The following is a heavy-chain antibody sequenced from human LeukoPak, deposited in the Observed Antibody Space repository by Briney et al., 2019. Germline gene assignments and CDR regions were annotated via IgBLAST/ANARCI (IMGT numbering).Heavy chain of an antibody. J-gene: IGHJ4*02. D-gene: IGHD3-9*01. CDR2: ILGSGVTK. CDR1: GFTFSNYA. V-gene: IGHV3-23*01. CDR3: AKWGDYDVLTGYYVPDY. Sequence: GASLRLSCAASGFTFSNYAMSWVRQAPGKGLEWVSAILGSGVTKYYADSVKGRFTVSRDNSKSTLYLQMNTLRAEDTALYYCAKWGDYDVLTGYYVPDYWGQGTLVTVSS.